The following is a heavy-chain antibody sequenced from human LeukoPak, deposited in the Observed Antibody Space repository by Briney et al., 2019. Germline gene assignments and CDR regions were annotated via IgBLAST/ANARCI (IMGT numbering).Heavy chain of an antibody. CDR2: ISGDGGTT. CDR3: ASQTNYYYGSGTYWGAFDI. V-gene: IGHV3-43*02. D-gene: IGHD3-10*01. CDR1: GFTFDDYA. Sequence: GGALRLSCAASGFTFDDYAIHWVRQAPGKGLEWVSLISGDGGTTYYADSLKGRFTIFRDNSKNSLSLQMNSLRTEVTALYYCASQTNYYYGSGTYWGAFDICGQGTMVTVSS. J-gene: IGHJ3*02.